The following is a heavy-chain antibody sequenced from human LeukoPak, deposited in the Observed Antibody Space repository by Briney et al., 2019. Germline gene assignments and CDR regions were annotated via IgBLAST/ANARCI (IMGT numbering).Heavy chain of an antibody. CDR2: INHGGST. Sequence: SETLSLTCAVYGGSFSGYYWSWIRQPPGKGLEWIGEINHGGSTNYNPSLKSRVTISVDTSKNQFSLKLSSVTAADTAVYYCARGVPRRITIFGVVISNPNWFDPWGQGTLATVSS. D-gene: IGHD3-3*01. J-gene: IGHJ5*02. V-gene: IGHV4-34*01. CDR1: GGSFSGYY. CDR3: ARGVPRRITIFGVVISNPNWFDP.